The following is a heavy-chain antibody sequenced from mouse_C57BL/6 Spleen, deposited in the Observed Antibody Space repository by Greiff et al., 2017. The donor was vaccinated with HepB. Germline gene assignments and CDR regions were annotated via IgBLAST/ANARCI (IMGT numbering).Heavy chain of an antibody. J-gene: IGHJ1*03. CDR1: GFTFSDYY. Sequence: EVQLVESGGGLVQPGGSLKLSCAASGFTFSDYYMYWVRQTPEKRLEWVAYISNGGGSTYYPVTVKGRFTISRDNAKNTLYLQMSRLKSEDTAMYYCARHNYYGSSSDWYFDVWGTGTTVTVSS. CDR3: ARHNYYGSSSDWYFDV. D-gene: IGHD1-1*01. V-gene: IGHV5-12*01. CDR2: ISNGGGST.